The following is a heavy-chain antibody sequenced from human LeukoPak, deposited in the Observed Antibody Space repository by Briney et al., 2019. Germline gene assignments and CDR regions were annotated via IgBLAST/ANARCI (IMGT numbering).Heavy chain of an antibody. J-gene: IGHJ4*02. CDR3: ARQLGYCSDGTCYFDH. V-gene: IGHV3-23*01. CDR2: LSSGGGP. CDR1: GFTFSSYV. D-gene: IGHD2-15*01. Sequence: GGSLRLSCAASGFTFSSYVMSWVRQAPGKGLEFVSALSSGGGPHYADSVKGRFIISRENSGNTLYLQMNSLRGEDSATYYCARQLGYCSDGTCYFDHWGQGTLATVSS.